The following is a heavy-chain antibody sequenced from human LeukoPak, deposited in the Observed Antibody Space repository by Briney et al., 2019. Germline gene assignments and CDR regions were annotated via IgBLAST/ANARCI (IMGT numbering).Heavy chain of an antibody. CDR2: IYYSGST. D-gene: IGHD3-3*01. J-gene: IGHJ4*02. Sequence: SETLSLTCTVSGGSISSYYWSWIRQPPGKGLEWIGYIYYSGSTYYNPSLKSRVTISVDTSKNQFSLKLSSVTAADTAVYYCARNMDDLWLDYWGQGTLVTVSS. V-gene: IGHV4-30-4*08. CDR1: GGSISSYY. CDR3: ARNMDDLWLDY.